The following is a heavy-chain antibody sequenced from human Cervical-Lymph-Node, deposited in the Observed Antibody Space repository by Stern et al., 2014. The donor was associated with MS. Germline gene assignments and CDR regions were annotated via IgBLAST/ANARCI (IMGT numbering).Heavy chain of an antibody. CDR3: ASGTRIDYVLDY. CDR1: GYTFTGYY. D-gene: IGHD1-14*01. J-gene: IGHJ4*02. CDR2: INPNSGGT. V-gene: IGHV1-2*02. Sequence: VHLVESGAEVKKPGASVKVSCKASGYTFTGYYMHWVRQAPGQGLEWMGWINPNSGGTNYAQNFQGRVTMTRDTSISTASMELSRLRSDDTAVYYCASGTRIDYVLDYWGQGTLVTVSS.